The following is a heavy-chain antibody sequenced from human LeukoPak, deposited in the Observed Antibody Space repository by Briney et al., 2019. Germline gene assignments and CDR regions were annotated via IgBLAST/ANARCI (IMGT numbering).Heavy chain of an antibody. CDR2: INDNGGRT. CDR3: ATSLSSRDYYYYYYMDV. V-gene: IGHV3-23*01. J-gene: IGHJ6*03. CDR1: GFTFSSYA. Sequence: GGSLRLSCAASGFTFSSYAMSWVRQAPGRGLEWVPTINDNGGRTYYADSVKGRFTISRDNYKNTLYLQMNILRAEDTAVYYCATSLSSRDYYYYYYMDVWGKGTTVTVSS. D-gene: IGHD3-16*02.